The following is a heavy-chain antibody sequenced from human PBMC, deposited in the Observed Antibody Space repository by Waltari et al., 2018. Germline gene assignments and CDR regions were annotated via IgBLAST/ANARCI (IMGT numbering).Heavy chain of an antibody. Sequence: QVQLQQWGAGLLKPSETLSLTCAVYGGSFSGYYWSWLRQPPGKGLEWIGEINHSGRTNYNPSLKSRDTISVDTSKNQFSLKLSSVTAADTAVYYCARGAPGYYDFWSGYYTLFDYWGQGTLVTVSS. J-gene: IGHJ4*02. CDR1: GGSFSGYY. CDR3: ARGAPGYYDFWSGYYTLFDY. CDR2: INHSGRT. V-gene: IGHV4-34*01. D-gene: IGHD3-3*01.